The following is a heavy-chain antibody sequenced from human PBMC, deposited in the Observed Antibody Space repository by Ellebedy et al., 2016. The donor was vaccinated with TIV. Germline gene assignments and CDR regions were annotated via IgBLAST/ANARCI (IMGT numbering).Heavy chain of an antibody. Sequence: SETLSLXCTVSDGSISSYYWSWIRQPAGKGLEWIGRIYTSGSTSYNPSLRSRVTMSVDTSKNQFSLKLTSVTAADTAVYYCAREGYYGAGSYPLQHWGQGTLVTVSS. CDR2: IYTSGST. CDR3: AREGYYGAGSYPLQH. CDR1: DGSISSYY. D-gene: IGHD3-10*01. J-gene: IGHJ1*01. V-gene: IGHV4-4*07.